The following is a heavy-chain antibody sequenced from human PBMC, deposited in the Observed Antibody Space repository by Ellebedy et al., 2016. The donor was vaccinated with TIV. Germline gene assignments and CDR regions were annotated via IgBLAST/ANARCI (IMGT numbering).Heavy chain of an antibody. CDR1: GFTFSSYA. Sequence: PGGSLRLSCAASGFTFSSYAMSWVRQAPGKGLEWVSSISGSGGSTFYADSVKGRFTISRDNSKNMLYLQMNSLTAEDTAVYSCAKTGAHEYWGQGNLVTVSS. D-gene: IGHD3-10*01. V-gene: IGHV3-23*01. CDR3: AKTGAHEY. CDR2: ISGSGGST. J-gene: IGHJ4*02.